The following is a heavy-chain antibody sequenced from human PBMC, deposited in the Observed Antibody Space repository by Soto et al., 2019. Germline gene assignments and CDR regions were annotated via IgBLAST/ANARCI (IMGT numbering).Heavy chain of an antibody. V-gene: IGHV4-61*01. J-gene: IGHJ4*02. CDR2: IYYSGSI. Sequence: TSETLSLTCPVSGGSVSSGSDYLSWIRQPPGKGLEWIGYIYYSGSINYNPSLKSRVTISVDTSKNQFSLKLSSVTAADTAVYYCARGRDGDYFDYWGQGTLVTVS. CDR1: GGSVSSGSDY. CDR3: ARGRDGDYFDY. D-gene: IGHD4-17*01.